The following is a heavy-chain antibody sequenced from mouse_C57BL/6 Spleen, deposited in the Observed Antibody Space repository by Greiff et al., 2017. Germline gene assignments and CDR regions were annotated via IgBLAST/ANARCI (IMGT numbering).Heavy chain of an antibody. CDR3: ARDYYGSGALFAY. D-gene: IGHD1-1*01. J-gene: IGHJ3*01. V-gene: IGHV1-66*01. CDR1: GYSFTSYY. Sequence: QVQLQQSGPELVKPGASVKISCKASGYSFTSYYIHWVKQRPGQGLEWIGWIYPGSGNTKYNEKFKGKATLTADTSSSTAYMQLSSLTSEASAVYYCARDYYGSGALFAYWGQGTLVTVSA. CDR2: IYPGSGNT.